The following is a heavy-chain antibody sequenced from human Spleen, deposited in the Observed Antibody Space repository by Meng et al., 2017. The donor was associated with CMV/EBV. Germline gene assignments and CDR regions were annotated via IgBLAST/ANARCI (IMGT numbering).Heavy chain of an antibody. Sequence: SCAASGFTFDDYAMYWVRQPPGKGLQWVSSINWRGNSVDYADSVKGRFTISRDNAKNLLYLQMNTLRVEDTALYYCVKDRTADASMDYYYYHSMGVWGQGTTVTVSS. CDR2: INWRGNSV. CDR3: VKDRTADASMDYYYYHSMGV. D-gene: IGHD2/OR15-2a*01. CDR1: GFTFDDYA. J-gene: IGHJ6*02. V-gene: IGHV3-9*01.